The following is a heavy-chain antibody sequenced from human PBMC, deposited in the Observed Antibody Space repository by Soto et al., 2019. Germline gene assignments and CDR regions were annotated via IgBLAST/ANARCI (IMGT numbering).Heavy chain of an antibody. J-gene: IGHJ6*03. D-gene: IGHD3-3*01. Sequence: PGGSLRLSCAASGFTVSSNYMSWVRQAPGKGLEWVSVIYSGGSTYYADSVKGRFTISRHNSKNTLYLQMNSLRAEDTAVYYCARGPTYFWSGVPYYYYMDVWGKGTTVTVSS. CDR1: GFTVSSNY. V-gene: IGHV3-53*04. CDR2: IYSGGST. CDR3: ARGPTYFWSGVPYYYYMDV.